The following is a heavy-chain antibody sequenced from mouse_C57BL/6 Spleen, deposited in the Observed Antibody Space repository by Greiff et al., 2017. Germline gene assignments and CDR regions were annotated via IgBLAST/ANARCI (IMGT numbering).Heavy chain of an antibody. D-gene: IGHD1-1*02. CDR2: IYPSDSET. V-gene: IGHV1-61*01. CDR3: ARVYGPYAMDY. Sequence: QVQLQQPGAELVRPGSSVKLSCKASGYTFTSYWMDWVKQRPGQGLEWIGNIYPSDSETHYNQKFKDKATLTVDKSSSTAYMQLSSLTSEDSAIYYCARVYGPYAMDYWGQGTSVTVSS. J-gene: IGHJ4*01. CDR1: GYTFTSYW.